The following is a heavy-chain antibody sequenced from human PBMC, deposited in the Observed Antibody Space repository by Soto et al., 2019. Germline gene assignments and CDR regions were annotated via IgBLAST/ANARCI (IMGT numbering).Heavy chain of an antibody. CDR3: TTKAYYDFWSGYYKTPNYYYYGMDV. CDR2: IKSKTDGGTT. V-gene: IGHV3-15*07. Sequence: PGGSMRLSWAAAGFTFGNAWGNWVRQAPGKGLEWVGRIKSKTDGGTTDYAAPVKGRFTISRDDSKNTLYLQMNSLKTEDTAVYYCTTKAYYDFWSGYYKTPNYYYYGMDVWGQGTTVTVSS. D-gene: IGHD3-3*01. CDR1: GFTFGNAW. J-gene: IGHJ6*02.